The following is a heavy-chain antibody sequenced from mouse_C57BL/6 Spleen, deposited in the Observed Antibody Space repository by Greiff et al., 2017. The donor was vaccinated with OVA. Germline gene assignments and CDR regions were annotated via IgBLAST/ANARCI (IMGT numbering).Heavy chain of an antibody. J-gene: IGHJ2*01. CDR3: TRGSGIGRKDFDY. V-gene: IGHV1-54*01. CDR2: INPGGGGT. Sequence: VKLMESGAELVRPGTSVKVSCKASGYAFTNYLIEWVKQRPGQGLEWIGVINPGGGGTNYNEKSKCKATLTAAQTSSTAYMKLRRLISVDSADYYSTRGSGIGRKDFDYGGQGPPLTVSS. CDR1: GYAFTNYL. D-gene: IGHD2-14*01.